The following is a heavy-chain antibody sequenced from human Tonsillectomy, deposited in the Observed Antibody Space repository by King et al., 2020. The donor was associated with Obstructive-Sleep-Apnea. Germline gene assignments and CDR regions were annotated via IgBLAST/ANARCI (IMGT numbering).Heavy chain of an antibody. CDR2: ISYIGTT. J-gene: IGHJ4*02. CDR3: AGPRFDY. V-gene: IGHV4-59*01. CDR1: GDSINSYY. Sequence: QLQESGPGLVKPSETLSLTCIVSGDSINSYYRNWVRQSPGKGLEWIVYISYIGTTNYNPSLKSRVTISVDTSKYLFSLKLSSVTAADTAVYYCAGPRFDYWGQGTLVTVSS.